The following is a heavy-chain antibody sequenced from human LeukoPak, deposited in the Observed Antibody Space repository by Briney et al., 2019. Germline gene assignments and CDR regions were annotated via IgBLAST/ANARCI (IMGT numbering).Heavy chain of an antibody. D-gene: IGHD3-22*01. J-gene: IGHJ3*01. CDR1: GFTFSSYW. CDR2: IKEDGSEE. CDR3: ARDWLAGNPYHAFDL. V-gene: IGHV3-7*01. Sequence: PGGSLRLSCAASGFTFSSYWMTWVRQAPGKGLECVANIKEDGSEEYYVDSVKGRFPISRDNAKNSLHLQMNSLRAEDTAVYYCARDWLAGNPYHAFDLWGKGTMVTVSS.